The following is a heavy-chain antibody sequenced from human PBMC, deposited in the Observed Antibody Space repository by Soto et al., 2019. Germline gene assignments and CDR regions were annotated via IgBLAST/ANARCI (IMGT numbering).Heavy chain of an antibody. J-gene: IGHJ4*02. CDR3: ARDLAKLEPYSTTFDY. D-gene: IGHD1-1*01. Sequence: ASVKVSCTASGYTFTSYGISWVRQAPGQGLEWMGWISAYNGNTNYAQKLQGRVTMTTDTSTSTAYMELRSLRSDDTAVYYCARDLAKLEPYSTTFDYWGQGTLVTVSS. CDR1: GYTFTSYG. CDR2: ISAYNGNT. V-gene: IGHV1-18*01.